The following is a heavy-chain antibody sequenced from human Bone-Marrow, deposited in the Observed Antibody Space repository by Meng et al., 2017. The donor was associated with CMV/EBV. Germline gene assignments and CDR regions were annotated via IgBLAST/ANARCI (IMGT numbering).Heavy chain of an antibody. V-gene: IGHV3-30*04. Sequence: GGSLRLSCAASGFTFSSYAMHWVRQAPGKGLEWVAVISYDGSNKYYADSVKGRFTISRDNSKNTLYLQMNSLRAEDTAVYYCARGKTVAGFDYWGQGPLVTVSS. CDR3: ARGKTVAGFDY. CDR2: ISYDGSNK. CDR1: GFTFSSYA. D-gene: IGHD6-19*01. J-gene: IGHJ4*01.